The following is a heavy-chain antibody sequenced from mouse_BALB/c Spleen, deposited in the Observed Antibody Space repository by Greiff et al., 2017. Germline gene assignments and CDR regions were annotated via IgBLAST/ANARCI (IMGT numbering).Heavy chain of an antibody. Sequence: EVQLQQSGAELVRPGALVKLSCKASGFNIKDYYMHWVKQRPEQGLEWIGWIDPENGNTIYDPKFQGKASITADTSSNTAYLQLSSLTSEDTAVYYCARGEYADDYWGQGTTLTVSS. D-gene: IGHD2-13*01. V-gene: IGHV14-1*02. CDR3: ARGEYADDY. CDR1: GFNIKDYY. J-gene: IGHJ2*01. CDR2: IDPENGNT.